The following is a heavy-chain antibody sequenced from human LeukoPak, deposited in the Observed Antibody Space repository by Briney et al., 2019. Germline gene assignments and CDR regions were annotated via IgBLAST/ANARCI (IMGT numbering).Heavy chain of an antibody. CDR2: IHTSNTI. CDR3: ARDGPYALN. V-gene: IGHV3-69-1*01. D-gene: IGHD3-16*01. CDR1: GFTFSDYS. J-gene: IGHJ4*02. Sequence: EGSLRLSCAASGFTFSDYSMNWVRQSPGKGLEWVSYIHTSNTIYYADSVRGRFTISRDNAKNSLFLQMNSLRAEDSAVYYCARDGPYALNWGQGTLVTVSS.